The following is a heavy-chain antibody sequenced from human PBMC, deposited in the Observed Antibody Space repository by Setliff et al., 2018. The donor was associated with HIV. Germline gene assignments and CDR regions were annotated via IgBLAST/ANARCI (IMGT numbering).Heavy chain of an antibody. D-gene: IGHD2-21*01. CDR2: IYTSGRI. Sequence: SETLSLTCTVSGGSISSGSYYWSWIRQPAGKGLEWIGRIYTSGRIDYNPSLKSRVTISVDTSNKQFSLNLSSVTAADTAVYYCARLRVVGGHAGGSQQFVDYWGQGTLVTVSS. J-gene: IGHJ4*02. CDR3: ARLRVVGGHAGGSQQFVDY. V-gene: IGHV4-61*02. CDR1: GGSISSGSYY.